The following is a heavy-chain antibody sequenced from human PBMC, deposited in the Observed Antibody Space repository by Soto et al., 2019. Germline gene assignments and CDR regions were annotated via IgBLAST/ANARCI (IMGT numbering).Heavy chain of an antibody. V-gene: IGHV1-69*06. J-gene: IGHJ4*02. CDR3: ATLERGGSYQFDY. D-gene: IGHD1-26*01. CDR2: ITPMFGTV. CDR1: GGTFSNYA. Sequence: SVKVSCKASGGTFSNYAISWVRQAPGEGLEWMGGITPMFGTVKYALKFQGRVTITADKSTTTAYMELSSLRSEDTAVYYCATLERGGSYQFDYWGQGTLVTVSS.